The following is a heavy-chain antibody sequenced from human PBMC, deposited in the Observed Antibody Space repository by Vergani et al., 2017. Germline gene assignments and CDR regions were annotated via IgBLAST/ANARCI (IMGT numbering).Heavy chain of an antibody. CDR3: ARGGCSSTSCYYYYYYMDV. J-gene: IGHJ6*03. D-gene: IGHD2-2*01. Sequence: QVQLQESGPGLVKPSATLSLTCTVSGGSISSYYWSWIRQPAGKGLEWIGRIYTSGSTNYNPSLKRRVTMSVDTSKNQFSLKLSSVTAADTAVYYCARGGCSSTSCYYYYYYMDVWGKGTTVTVSS. V-gene: IGHV4-4*07. CDR2: IYTSGST. CDR1: GGSISSYY.